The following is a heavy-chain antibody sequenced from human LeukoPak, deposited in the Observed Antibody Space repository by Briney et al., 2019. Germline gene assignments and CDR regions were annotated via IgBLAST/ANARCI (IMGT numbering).Heavy chain of an antibody. V-gene: IGHV3-11*01. D-gene: IGHD2-15*01. CDR3: VRDGIVVVVGAFDI. CDR2: ISGSGTTI. CDR1: GFSFGDYY. Sequence: PGGSLRLSCAASGFSFGDYYMSWIRQAPGKGLKWISYISGSGTTIYYADSAKGRFTISRDNAKNSLYLQMKSLRAEDTAVYYCVRDGIVVVVGAFDIWGQGTMVTVSS. J-gene: IGHJ3*02.